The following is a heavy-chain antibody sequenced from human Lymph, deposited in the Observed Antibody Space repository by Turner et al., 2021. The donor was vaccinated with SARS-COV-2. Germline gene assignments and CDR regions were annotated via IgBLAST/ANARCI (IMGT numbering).Heavy chain of an antibody. Sequence: EVQLVESGGGLVPPGGSLRLSCAASGFTFSLYWMSWVRQAPGKGLEWVANIKQDGSEKYYVDSVKGRFTISRDNAKNSLYLQMNSLRAEDTAVYYCARVEMATISFDYWGQGTLVPVSS. CDR2: IKQDGSEK. J-gene: IGHJ4*02. V-gene: IGHV3-7*01. CDR1: GFTFSLYW. CDR3: ARVEMATISFDY.